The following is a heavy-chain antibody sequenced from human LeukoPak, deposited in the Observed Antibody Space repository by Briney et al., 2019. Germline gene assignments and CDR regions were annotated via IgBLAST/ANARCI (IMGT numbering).Heavy chain of an antibody. CDR1: GFTFTNYG. CDR3: AKDLFRWAFDF. CDR2: IHGSDSTT. V-gene: IGHV3-23*01. D-gene: IGHD4-23*01. Sequence: GGSLRLSCAASGFTFTNYGFSWVRQPPGKGLEWVSAIHGSDSTTHYADSVKGRFTLFRDTSKNTLYLQMNSLRVEDTAIYYCAKDLFRWAFDFWGQGTMVTVSS. J-gene: IGHJ3*01.